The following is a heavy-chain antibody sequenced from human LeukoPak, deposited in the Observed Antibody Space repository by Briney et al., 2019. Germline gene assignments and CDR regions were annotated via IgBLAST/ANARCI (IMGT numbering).Heavy chain of an antibody. V-gene: IGHV4-59*08. CDR3: ARGPYSYDSSGAFDI. J-gene: IGHJ3*02. CDR1: GGSISTYY. D-gene: IGHD3-22*01. CDR2: IYYSGTT. Sequence: PSETLSLTCTVSGGSISTYYWNWIRQPPGKGLEWIGYIYYSGTTNYNPSLKSRVSMSVDTSKNQFSLKLSSVTAADTAVYFCARGPYSYDSSGAFDIWGQGTMVTVSS.